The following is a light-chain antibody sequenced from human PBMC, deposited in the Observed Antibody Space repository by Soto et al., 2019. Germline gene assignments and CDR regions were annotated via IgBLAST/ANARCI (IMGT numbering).Light chain of an antibody. Sequence: EIVLTQSPGTLSLSPGERATLSCRASQSVGSSNLAWYQQKPGQAPRLLIYGASSRATGIPDRFSGSGSGTDFTLTIRRLEPEDFAVYYCQQYGSSPNTFGQGTKLEIK. CDR1: QSVGSSN. V-gene: IGKV3-20*01. J-gene: IGKJ2*01. CDR2: GAS. CDR3: QQYGSSPNT.